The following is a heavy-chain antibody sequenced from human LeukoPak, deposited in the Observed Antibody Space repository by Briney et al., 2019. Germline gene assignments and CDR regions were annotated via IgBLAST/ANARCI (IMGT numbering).Heavy chain of an antibody. CDR3: AKGGVEIVAAHPLWYTAMVPGLEY. V-gene: IGHV3-23*01. J-gene: IGHJ4*02. CDR2: ICVGVVIT. Sequence: VGALRLSCAPSGFTFSNDAMSWVRQAPREGLECGSAICVGVVITYYAHTVRGRFTISRDNSNNTMCLQRNSLRAEDTAVYYCAKGGVEIVAAHPLWYTAMVPGLEYWGEGALVTVSS. CDR1: GFTFSNDA. D-gene: IGHD5-18*01.